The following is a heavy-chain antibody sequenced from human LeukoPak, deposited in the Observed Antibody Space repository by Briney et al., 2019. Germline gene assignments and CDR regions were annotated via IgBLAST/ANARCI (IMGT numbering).Heavy chain of an antibody. CDR1: GDSISSYY. CDR3: AREYFWSGYSVDV. V-gene: IGHV4-4*07. Sequence: SETLSLTCTVSGDSISSYYWSWIRQPAGKGLEWIGRIYTSGSTNYNPSLKSRVTMSVDTSKNQFSLKLSSVTSADTAVYYCAREYFWSGYSVDVCGKGTTVTVSS. CDR2: IYTSGST. D-gene: IGHD3-3*01. J-gene: IGHJ6*03.